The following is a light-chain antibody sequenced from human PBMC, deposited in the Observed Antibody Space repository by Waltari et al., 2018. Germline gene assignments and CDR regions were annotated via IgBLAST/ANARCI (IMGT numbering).Light chain of an antibody. Sequence: IVLTQSPGTLSLSPGERATLSCRASQSVSIYLAWYQQKPGQAPRRLIYHTSTRATGVPDRFSGSGSGTDFSLTISGLEPEDFAVYYCQHYKNLPVSFGQGTRVEIK. CDR2: HTS. CDR1: QSVSIY. V-gene: IGKV3-20*01. J-gene: IGKJ1*01. CDR3: QHYKNLPVS.